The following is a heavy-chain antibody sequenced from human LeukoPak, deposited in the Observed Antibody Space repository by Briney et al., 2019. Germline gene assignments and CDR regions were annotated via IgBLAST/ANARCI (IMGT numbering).Heavy chain of an antibody. Sequence: SETLSLTCGVYGGSFSGYYWSWIRQPPGKGLEWTGEINHSGSTNYNPSLNSRVNISVDTSKNQFSLIPSTVNPADPAVCCCSRGGGVGATVNFDYWGQRTLVTVSS. CDR1: GGSFSGYY. CDR2: INHSGST. CDR3: SRGGGVGATVNFDY. J-gene: IGHJ4*02. V-gene: IGHV4-34*01. D-gene: IGHD1-26*01.